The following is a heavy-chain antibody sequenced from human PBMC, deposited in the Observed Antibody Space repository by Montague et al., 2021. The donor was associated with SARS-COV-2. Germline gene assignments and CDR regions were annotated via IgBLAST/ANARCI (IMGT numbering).Heavy chain of an antibody. CDR3: VSHIAAAGIDY. D-gene: IGHD6-13*01. CDR1: GFTFSAYY. Sequence: SRRLSCAASGFTFSAYYMSWIRQAPGKGLEWVSYISSSSSYTYYADSVKGRFTISRDNAKNSLYLQMNSLRAEDTAVYYCVSHIAAAGIDYWGQGTLVTVSS. V-gene: IGHV3-11*06. CDR2: ISSSSSYT. J-gene: IGHJ4*02.